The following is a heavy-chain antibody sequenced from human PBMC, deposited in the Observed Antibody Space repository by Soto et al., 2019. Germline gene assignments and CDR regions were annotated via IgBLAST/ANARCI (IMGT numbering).Heavy chain of an antibody. J-gene: IGHJ6*02. D-gene: IGHD6-6*01. CDR3: ARELSSSQSDYYYYGMVV. CDR1: GYTFPSYG. V-gene: IGHV1-18*01. CDR2: ISAYNGNT. Sequence: GASVKVSCKASGYTFPSYGISWVRQAPGQGHEWMGWISAYNGNTNYAQKLQGRVTMTTDTSTSTAYMELRSLRSDDTAVYYCARELSSSQSDYYYYGMVVWGQGTTVTVSS.